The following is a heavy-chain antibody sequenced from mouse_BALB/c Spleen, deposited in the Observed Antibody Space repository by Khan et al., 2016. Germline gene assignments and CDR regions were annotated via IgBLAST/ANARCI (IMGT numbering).Heavy chain of an antibody. CDR3: ARQHYGNSFHWYFHV. CDR1: GYSITSNYA. D-gene: IGHD1-1*01. J-gene: IGHJ1*01. Sequence: EVKLLESGPGLVKPSQSLSLTCTVTGYSITSNYAWNWIRQFPGNKLEWMGYISFSGSTSYNPSLKSRISITRDTSKNQFFLQLSSVTTEDTATYYCARQHYGNSFHWYFHVWGAGTTVTVSS. CDR2: ISFSGST. V-gene: IGHV3-2*02.